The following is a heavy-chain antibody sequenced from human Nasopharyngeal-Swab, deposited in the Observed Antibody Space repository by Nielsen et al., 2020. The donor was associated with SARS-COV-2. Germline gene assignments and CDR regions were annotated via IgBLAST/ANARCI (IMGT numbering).Heavy chain of an antibody. D-gene: IGHD4-11*01. J-gene: IGHJ4*02. V-gene: IGHV3-7*01. CDR1: GFTFSTYW. CDR3: ATDGYSFGYDRGY. CDR2: IKQDGSEK. Sequence: LKISCATSGFTFSTYWMTWVRQAPGKGLEWVANIKQDGSEKYYIDSGKGRFAISRDNAKSSLFLEMNSLRVEDTALYYCATDGYSFGYDRGYWGQGTLVIVSS.